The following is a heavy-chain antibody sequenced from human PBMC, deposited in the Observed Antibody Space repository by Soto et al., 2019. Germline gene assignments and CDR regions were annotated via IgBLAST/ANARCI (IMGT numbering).Heavy chain of an antibody. J-gene: IGHJ4*02. Sequence: QVQLVESGGGVVQPGRSLRLSCAASGFTFSSYAMHWVRQAPGKGLEWVAVISYDGSNKYYADSVKGRFTISRDNSKNTLYLQMNSLRAEDTAVYYCARDIGYYGSLDYWGQGTLVTVSS. V-gene: IGHV3-30-3*01. CDR1: GFTFSSYA. CDR2: ISYDGSNK. D-gene: IGHD3-10*01. CDR3: ARDIGYYGSLDY.